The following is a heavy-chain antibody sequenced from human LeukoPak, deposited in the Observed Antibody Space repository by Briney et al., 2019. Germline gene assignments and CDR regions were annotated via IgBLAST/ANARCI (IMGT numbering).Heavy chain of an antibody. V-gene: IGHV1-2*02. J-gene: IGHJ4*02. CDR1: GYTFTGYY. Sequence: GASVKDSCKASGYTFTGYYMHWVRQAPGQGLEWMGWINPNSGGTNYAQKFQGRVTMTRDTSISTAYMELSRLRSDDTAVYYCARGPPYCSSTSCYLTTPPHLDYWGQGTLVTVSS. CDR2: INPNSGGT. D-gene: IGHD2-2*01. CDR3: ARGPPYCSSTSCYLTTPPHLDY.